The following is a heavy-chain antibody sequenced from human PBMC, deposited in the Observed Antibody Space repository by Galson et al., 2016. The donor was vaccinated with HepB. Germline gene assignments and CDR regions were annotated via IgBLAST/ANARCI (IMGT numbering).Heavy chain of an antibody. V-gene: IGHV3-23*01. CDR2: ISGSGGNT. Sequence: SLRLSCAASGFTFSSYAMSWVRQAPGKGLEWVSAISGSGGNTYYADSVKGRFTISRDNSKNTLYLQMNSLRAGDTAVYYCATPRGYSYGYWDDTTTDYWGQGTLVTVSS. D-gene: IGHD5-18*01. J-gene: IGHJ4*02. CDR3: ATPRGYSYGYWDDTTTDY. CDR1: GFTFSSYA.